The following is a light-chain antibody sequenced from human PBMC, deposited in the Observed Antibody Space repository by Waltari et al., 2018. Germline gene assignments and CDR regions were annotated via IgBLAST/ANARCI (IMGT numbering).Light chain of an antibody. J-gene: IGKJ2*01. CDR2: DAS. CDR1: QSVSSY. CDR3: QQRSNWPLMYT. Sequence: IVLTQSPATLSLSPGERATLSHRASQSVSSYLAWYQQKPGQAPRLLIYDASNRATGIPARFSGSGSGTDFTLTISSLEPEDFAVYYCQQRSNWPLMYTFGQGTKLEIK. V-gene: IGKV3-11*01.